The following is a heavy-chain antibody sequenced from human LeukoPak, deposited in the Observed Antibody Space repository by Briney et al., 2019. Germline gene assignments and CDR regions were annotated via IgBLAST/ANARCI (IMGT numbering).Heavy chain of an antibody. D-gene: IGHD6-13*01. V-gene: IGHV3-9*01. Sequence: GGSLRLSCAASGFTFDDYAMHWVRQAPGKGLEWVSGISWNSGSIGYADSVEGRFTISRDNAKNSLYLQMNSLRAEDTALYYCARGETQYSSSWYLDYWGQGTLVTVSS. CDR1: GFTFDDYA. CDR3: ARGETQYSSSWYLDY. CDR2: ISWNSGSI. J-gene: IGHJ4*02.